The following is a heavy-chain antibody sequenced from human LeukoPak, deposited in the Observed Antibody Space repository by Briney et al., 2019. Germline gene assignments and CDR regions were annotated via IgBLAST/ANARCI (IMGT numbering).Heavy chain of an antibody. Sequence: SVTLSLTCSVSGGSISSYYWTWIRQPPEKGLEWIGYIYYSGSTRYNPSFESRVTISVDTSKNQFSLNLSSVTAADTAVYYCARHRYSSGWSDYDYWGQGILVTVSS. CDR2: IYYSGST. D-gene: IGHD6-19*01. CDR1: GGSISSYY. V-gene: IGHV4-59*08. J-gene: IGHJ4*02. CDR3: ARHRYSSGWSDYDY.